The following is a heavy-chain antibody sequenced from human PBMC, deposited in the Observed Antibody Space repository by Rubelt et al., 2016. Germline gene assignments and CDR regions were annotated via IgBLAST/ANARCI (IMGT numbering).Heavy chain of an antibody. CDR1: GGSISSGGHY. Sequence: QVQLQESGPGLVKPSQTLYLTCTVSGGSISSGGHYWSWIRQHPGRGLEGLGYILYSGSTYYNPSLQSRVTISLETAMNQCSLSLRSVTAADTAVYYCARRPRYTGYDSFDSWGQGTMVTVAS. CDR2: ILYSGST. CDR3: ARRPRYTGYDSFDS. J-gene: IGHJ3*02. V-gene: IGHV4-31*03. D-gene: IGHD5-12*01.